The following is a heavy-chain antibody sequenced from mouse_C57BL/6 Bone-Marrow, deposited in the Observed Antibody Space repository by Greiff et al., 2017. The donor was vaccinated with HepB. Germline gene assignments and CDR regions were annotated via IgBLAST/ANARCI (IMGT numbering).Heavy chain of an antibody. CDR1: GYTFTSYW. D-gene: IGHD1-1*02. J-gene: IGHJ4*01. CDR3: ARWYGGGYYYAMDY. Sequence: QVQLQQPGAELVKPGASVKLSCKASGYTFTSYWMHWVKQRPGRGLEWIGRIDPNSGGTKYNEKFKSKATLTVDTPSSTAYMQLSSLTSEDSAVYDCARWYGGGYYYAMDYWGQGTSVTVSS. V-gene: IGHV1-72*01. CDR2: IDPNSGGT.